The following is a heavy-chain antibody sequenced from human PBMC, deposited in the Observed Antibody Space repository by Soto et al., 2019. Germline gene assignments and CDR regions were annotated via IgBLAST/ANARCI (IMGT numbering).Heavy chain of an antibody. CDR2: IYPTGKT. CDR1: GCSISSGGYS. D-gene: IGHD3-16*01. V-gene: IGHV4-30-2*01. Sequence: TLSLTCTVSGCSISSGGYSWSWIRQPPGQGLEWIGYIYPTGKTYYNPSLENRVTISIDTSKNQFSLQLDSVTAADTAVYYCARAPPGPAPRWGVWGQGTTVTVSS. J-gene: IGHJ6*02. CDR3: ARAPPGPAPRWGV.